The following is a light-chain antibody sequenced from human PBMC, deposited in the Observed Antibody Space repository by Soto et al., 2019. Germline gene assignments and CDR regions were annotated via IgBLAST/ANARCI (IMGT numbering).Light chain of an antibody. V-gene: IGKV3-20*01. J-gene: IGKJ5*01. Sequence: EIVLTQSTGTLSLSPGESATLSCRASQSVSRYLAWYQQKPGQTPRLLIYDAYSRDAGIPARFSGSGSGTDFTLTISRLEPEDFAVLYCQHYDSLPITFGQRTRLEI. CDR3: QHYDSLPIT. CDR2: DAY. CDR1: QSVSRY.